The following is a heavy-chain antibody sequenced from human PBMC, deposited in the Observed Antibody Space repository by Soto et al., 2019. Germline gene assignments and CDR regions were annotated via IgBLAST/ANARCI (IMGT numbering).Heavy chain of an antibody. V-gene: IGHV1-69*12. D-gene: IGHD2-15*01. CDR1: GGTFSSYA. CDR3: ARESRYCSGGSCYCLPGIDY. CDR2: IIPIFGTA. Sequence: QVQLVQSGAEVKKPGSSVKVSCKASGGTFSSYAISWVRQAPGQGLEWMGGIIPIFGTANYAQKFQGRVTITADESTSTADMELSSLRSEDTAVYYCARESRYCSGGSCYCLPGIDYWGQGTLVTVSS. J-gene: IGHJ4*02.